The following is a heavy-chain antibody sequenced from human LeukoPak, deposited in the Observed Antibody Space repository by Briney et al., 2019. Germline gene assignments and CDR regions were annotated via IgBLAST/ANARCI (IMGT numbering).Heavy chain of an antibody. Sequence: GGSLRLSCAASGFTFSSYGMSWVRQAPGKGLEWVSAISGSGGSTYYADSVKGRFTISRDNSKNTLYLQMNSLRAEDTAVYYCAIHSSGWYNNWFDPWGQGTLVTVSS. D-gene: IGHD6-19*01. CDR3: AIHSSGWYNNWFDP. CDR1: GFTFSSYG. J-gene: IGHJ5*02. CDR2: ISGSGGST. V-gene: IGHV3-23*01.